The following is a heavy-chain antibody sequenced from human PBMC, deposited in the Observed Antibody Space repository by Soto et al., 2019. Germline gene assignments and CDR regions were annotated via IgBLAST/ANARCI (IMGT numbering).Heavy chain of an antibody. CDR1: GFTFSSYA. Sequence: EVQLLESGGGLVQPGGSLRLSCAASGFTFSSYAMSWVRQAPGKGLEWVSAISGSGGSTYYADSVKGRFTISRDNSKNTLYLQMNGLRAEDTAVYYCANKLEAGDVYYYYGMDVWGQGTTVTVSS. J-gene: IGHJ6*02. V-gene: IGHV3-23*01. CDR3: ANKLEAGDVYYYYGMDV. D-gene: IGHD6-19*01. CDR2: ISGSGGST.